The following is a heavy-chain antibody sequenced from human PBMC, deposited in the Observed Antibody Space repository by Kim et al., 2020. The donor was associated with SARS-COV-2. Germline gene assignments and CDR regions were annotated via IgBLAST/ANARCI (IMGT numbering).Heavy chain of an antibody. D-gene: IGHD6-19*01. CDR3: ATVLSSGWMYFDY. V-gene: IGHV1-24*01. J-gene: IGHJ4*02. Sequence: YAPKFQGRVTMAVDTSTDTAYMELSSLGSEDTAVYYCATVLSSGWMYFDYWGQGTLVTVSS.